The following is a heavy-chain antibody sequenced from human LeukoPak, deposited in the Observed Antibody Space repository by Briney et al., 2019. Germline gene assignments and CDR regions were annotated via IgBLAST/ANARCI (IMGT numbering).Heavy chain of an antibody. V-gene: IGHV3-48*04. J-gene: IGHJ6*03. CDR1: GFTFRTYN. Sequence: GGSLRLSCAASGFTFRTYNMNWVRQAPGKGLEWVSYITSGGTTIYYADSVKGRFTISRDNAKNSLYLQMNSLRAEDTAVYYCARDGYYYYYMDVWGKGTTVTISS. CDR3: ARDGYYYYYMDV. CDR2: ITSGGTTI.